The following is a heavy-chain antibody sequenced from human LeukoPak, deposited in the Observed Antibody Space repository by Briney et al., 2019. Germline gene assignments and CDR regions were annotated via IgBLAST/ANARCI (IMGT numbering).Heavy chain of an antibody. CDR3: ARSGYCSGGSCYPFDY. Sequence: GRSLRLSCAASGFTFDDYAMHWVRQAPGKGMEWVSGISWNSGSIDYADSVKGRFTMSRDKAKNCLYMKMNSLRDEDMALYYCARSGYCSGGSCYPFDYWGQGTLVTVSS. V-gene: IGHV3-9*03. CDR1: GFTFDDYA. J-gene: IGHJ4*02. D-gene: IGHD2-15*01. CDR2: ISWNSGSI.